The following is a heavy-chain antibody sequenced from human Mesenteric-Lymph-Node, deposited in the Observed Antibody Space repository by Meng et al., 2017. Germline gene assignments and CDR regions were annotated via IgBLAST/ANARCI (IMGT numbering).Heavy chain of an antibody. J-gene: IGHJ6*02. CDR3: ARVRRAVTTWYYYYYYGMDV. D-gene: IGHD4-17*01. CDR1: GYSFSSGFY. Sequence: SETLSLTCTVSGYSFSSGFYWGWIRQPPGKGLEWIGSIYHSGTSYYNPSLESRVTISVDTSKNQFSLKLYSVTAADTAVYYCARVRRAVTTWYYYYYYGMDVWGQGTTVTVSS. V-gene: IGHV4-38-2*02. CDR2: IYHSGTS.